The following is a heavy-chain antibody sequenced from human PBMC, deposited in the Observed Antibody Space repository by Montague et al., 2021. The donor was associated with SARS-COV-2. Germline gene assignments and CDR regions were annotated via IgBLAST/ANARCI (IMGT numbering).Heavy chain of an antibody. D-gene: IGHD3-10*01. CDR3: ARHRGYDVVTYYLDF. CDR1: GGSFGSDNFF. Sequence: SETLSLTCSVSGGSFGSDNFFWGWIRQPPGKRLEWIGVISNGGSTFDNPSLKSRVTISVHTSRNQLSLNVTSVTAADTAVYYCARHRGYDVVTYYLDFWGQGTLVIVSS. V-gene: IGHV4-39*01. CDR2: ISNGGST. J-gene: IGHJ4*02.